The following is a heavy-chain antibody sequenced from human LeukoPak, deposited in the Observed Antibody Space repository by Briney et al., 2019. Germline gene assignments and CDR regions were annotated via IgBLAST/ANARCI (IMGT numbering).Heavy chain of an antibody. D-gene: IGHD5-12*01. V-gene: IGHV1-18*01. CDR1: GYTFTSYG. J-gene: IGHJ4*02. CDR3: ARGRGVGGYDYVFDY. CDR2: ISAYNGNT. Sequence: ASVKVSCKASGYTFTSYGISWVRQAPGQGLEWMGWISAYNGNTNYAQKLQGRVTMTTDTSTSTAYMELRSLRSDGTAVYYCARGRGVGGYDYVFDYWGQGTLVTVSS.